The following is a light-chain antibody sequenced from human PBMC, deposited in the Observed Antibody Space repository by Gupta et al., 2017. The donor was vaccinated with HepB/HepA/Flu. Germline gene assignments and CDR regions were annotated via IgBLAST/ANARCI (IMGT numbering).Light chain of an antibody. CDR3: TSYTSRSTLVV. CDR1: SSDVGGYNY. J-gene: IGLJ2*01. Sequence: QSALTQPSSVSGSPGQSITLSCTGTSSDVGGYNYVAWYQQHPGKAPKLMIYDVTNRPSGVSNRFSGSKSGSTASLTISGLQAEDEADYYCTSYTSRSTLVVFGGGTKLTVL. V-gene: IGLV2-14*01. CDR2: DVT.